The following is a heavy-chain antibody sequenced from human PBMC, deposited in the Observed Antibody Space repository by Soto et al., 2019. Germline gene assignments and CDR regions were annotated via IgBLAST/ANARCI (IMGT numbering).Heavy chain of an antibody. D-gene: IGHD3-22*01. V-gene: IGHV3-74*01. CDR3: ARGDCDYHDGNGYLGRH. Sequence: EVQLVESGGDLVQPGGSLRLSCAASGFTFSSYWMHWVRQAPGKGLVWVSRIKSDGSGVIYEDSVKGRFTVWRDNANNTLYMPMNSLSTEDTAVYYCARGDCDYHDGNGYLGRHWGQGPRVTVSS. J-gene: IGHJ4*02. CDR1: GFTFSSYW. CDR2: IKSDGSGV.